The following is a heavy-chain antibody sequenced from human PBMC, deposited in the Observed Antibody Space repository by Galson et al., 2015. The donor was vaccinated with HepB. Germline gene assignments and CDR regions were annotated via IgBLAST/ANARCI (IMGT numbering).Heavy chain of an antibody. CDR3: ATQHDTRGYCPY. V-gene: IGHV1-69*13. D-gene: IGHD3-22*01. Sequence: SVKVSCKASGGTFSTSTLSWVRQTPGQGLEWMGGITPIFGPENSAQKFQGRVTITADESTRTAYMEVRRLRSEDTAVYYCATQHDTRGYCPYWGQGTLVTVSS. CDR2: ITPIFGPE. CDR1: GGTFSTST. J-gene: IGHJ4*02.